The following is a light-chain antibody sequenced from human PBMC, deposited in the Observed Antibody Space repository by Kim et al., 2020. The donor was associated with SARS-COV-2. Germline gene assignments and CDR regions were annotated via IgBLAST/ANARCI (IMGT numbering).Light chain of an antibody. J-gene: IGLJ3*02. CDR3: QVWDSSSGHRV. Sequence: APGKTATIICGGNNIGSKSVHWYQRKPGQAPVLVMFYDSDRPSGIPERFSGSNSGNTATLTISRAEAGDEADYWCQVWDSSSGHRVFGGGTKVTVL. CDR1: NIGSKS. CDR2: YDS. V-gene: IGLV3-21*04.